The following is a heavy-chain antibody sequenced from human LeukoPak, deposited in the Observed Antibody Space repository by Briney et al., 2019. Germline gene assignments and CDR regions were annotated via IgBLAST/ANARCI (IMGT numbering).Heavy chain of an antibody. D-gene: IGHD6-19*01. CDR2: ISSSSSYI. Sequence: PGGSLRLSCAASGFSLSNYWMNWVRQAPGKGLEWVSSISSSSSYIYYADSVKGRFTISRDNAKNSLYLQMNSLRAEDTAVYYCASQSMRRIAVAGNDYWGQGTLVTVSS. CDR1: GFSLSNYW. J-gene: IGHJ4*02. CDR3: ASQSMRRIAVAGNDY. V-gene: IGHV3-21*01.